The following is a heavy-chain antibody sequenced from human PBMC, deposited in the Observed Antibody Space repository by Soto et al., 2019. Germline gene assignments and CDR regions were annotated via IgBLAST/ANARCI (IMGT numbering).Heavy chain of an antibody. Sequence: SETLSLTCTVSGGSISSYYWSWIRQPPGKGLEWIGYIYYSGSTNYNPSLKSRVTISVDTSKNQFSLKLSSVTAADTAVYYCARAPEVSRIQSWYYFDYWGQGTLVTVSS. V-gene: IGHV4-59*01. CDR1: GGSISSYY. CDR3: ARAPEVSRIQSWYYFDY. D-gene: IGHD5-18*01. J-gene: IGHJ4*02. CDR2: IYYSGST.